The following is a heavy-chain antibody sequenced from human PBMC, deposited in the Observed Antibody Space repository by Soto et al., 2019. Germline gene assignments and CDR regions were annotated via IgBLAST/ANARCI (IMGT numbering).Heavy chain of an antibody. V-gene: IGHV4-30-4*01. D-gene: IGHD3-10*01. CDR1: GGSISSGDYY. Sequence: SETLSLTCTVSGGSISSGDYYWSWIRQPPGKGLEWIGYIYYSGSTYYNPSLKSRVTISVDTSKNQFSLKLSSVTAADTAVYYCARDLMVRGAIWGYYYGMDVWGQGTTVTVSS. J-gene: IGHJ6*02. CDR2: IYYSGST. CDR3: ARDLMVRGAIWGYYYGMDV.